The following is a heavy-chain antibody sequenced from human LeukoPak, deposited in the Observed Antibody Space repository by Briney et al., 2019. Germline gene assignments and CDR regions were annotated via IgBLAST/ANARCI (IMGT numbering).Heavy chain of an antibody. D-gene: IGHD1-26*01. CDR2: IYWDDDK. CDR1: GFSLSTSGVG. Sequence: ASGPTLVKPTQTLTLTCTFSGFSLSTSGVGVGWIRQPPGKALEWLALIYWDDDKRYSPSLKSRLTITKDTSKKQVVLTMTNMDPVDTATYYCAHRPRMGATGGNYFDYWGQGTLVTVSS. CDR3: AHRPRMGATGGNYFDY. V-gene: IGHV2-5*02. J-gene: IGHJ4*02.